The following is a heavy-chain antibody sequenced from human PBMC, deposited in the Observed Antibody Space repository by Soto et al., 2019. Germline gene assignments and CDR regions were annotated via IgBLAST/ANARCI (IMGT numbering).Heavy chain of an antibody. V-gene: IGHV4-59*01. J-gene: IGHJ6*02. CDR2: IYYSGST. CDR1: GGSISSYY. D-gene: IGHD6-13*01. CDR3: ARGLISSSWSDYGMDV. Sequence: SETLSLTCTVSGGSISSYYWSWIRQPPGKGLEWIGYIYYSGSTNYNPSLKSRVTISVDTSKNQFSLKLSSVTAAATAVYYCARGLISSSWSDYGMDVWGQGTTVTVSS.